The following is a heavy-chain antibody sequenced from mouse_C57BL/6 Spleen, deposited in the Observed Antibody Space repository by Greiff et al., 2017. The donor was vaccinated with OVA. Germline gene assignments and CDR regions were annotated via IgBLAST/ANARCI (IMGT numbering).Heavy chain of an antibody. CDR3: ARWDGNYWYFDV. Sequence: QVQLQQPGAELVKPGASVKLSCKASGYTFTSYWMQWVKQRPGQGLEWIGEIDPSDSYTNYNQKFKGKATLTVDTSSSTAYMQRSSLTSEDSAVYYCARWDGNYWYFDVWGTGTTVTVSS. CDR1: GYTFTSYW. J-gene: IGHJ1*03. V-gene: IGHV1-50*01. D-gene: IGHD2-1*01. CDR2: IDPSDSYT.